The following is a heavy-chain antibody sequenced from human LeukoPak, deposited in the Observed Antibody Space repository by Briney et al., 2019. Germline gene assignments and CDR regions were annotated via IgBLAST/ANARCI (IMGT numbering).Heavy chain of an antibody. CDR1: GGSFSGYY. CDR2: INHSGST. D-gene: IGHD4-17*01. V-gene: IGHV4-34*01. J-gene: IGHJ4*02. CDR3: AKPYNYGVRGVHFDY. Sequence: SETLSLTCAVYGGSFSGYYWSWIRQPPGKGLEWIGEINHSGSTNYNPSLKSRVTISVDTSKNQFSLKLSSVTAADTAVYYCAKPYNYGVRGVHFDYWGQGTLVTVSS.